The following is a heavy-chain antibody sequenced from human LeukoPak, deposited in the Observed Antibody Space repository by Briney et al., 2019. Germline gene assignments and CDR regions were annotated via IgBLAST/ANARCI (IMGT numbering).Heavy chain of an antibody. CDR1: GFTFSSYE. CDR2: ISSSDSTI. V-gene: IGHV3-48*03. Sequence: GGSLRLSCAASGFTFSSYEVNWVRQAPVKGLEWLSYISSSDSTIYYADSVKGRFTISRDNAKNSLYLQMNSLRAEDTAVYYCARELSRGFFDYWGQGTLVTVSS. CDR3: ARELSRGFFDY. J-gene: IGHJ4*02. D-gene: IGHD5-12*01.